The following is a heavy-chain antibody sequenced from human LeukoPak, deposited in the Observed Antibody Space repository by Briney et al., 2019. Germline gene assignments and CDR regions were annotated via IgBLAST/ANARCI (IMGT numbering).Heavy chain of an antibody. Sequence: PGGSLRLSCVASEFTFSAYCMHWVRQGPEKGLEWVSRICPDGSVVNHADSVKGRFTTSRDNAKNTVFLQMNSLRVDDTAVYYCVRDLREADHWGLGTLVTVSS. V-gene: IGHV3-74*01. CDR1: EFTFSAYC. CDR3: VRDLREADH. J-gene: IGHJ4*02. D-gene: IGHD3-10*01. CDR2: ICPDGSVV.